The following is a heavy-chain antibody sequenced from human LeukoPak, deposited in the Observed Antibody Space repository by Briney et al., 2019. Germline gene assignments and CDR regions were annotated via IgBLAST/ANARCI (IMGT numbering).Heavy chain of an antibody. CDR3: AKVGIEYSSGWTAPHWYFDL. CDR1: GFTFSSYA. J-gene: IGHJ2*01. V-gene: IGHV3-23*01. CDR2: ISGSGGST. Sequence: GGPLRFSCAAPGFTFSSYAMSWVRQAQGKGLEWVSAISGSGGSTYYADSAKGRFTISRDNSKNTLYLQMNSLRAEDTAVYYCAKVGIEYSSGWTAPHWYFDLWGRGTLVTVSS. D-gene: IGHD6-19*01.